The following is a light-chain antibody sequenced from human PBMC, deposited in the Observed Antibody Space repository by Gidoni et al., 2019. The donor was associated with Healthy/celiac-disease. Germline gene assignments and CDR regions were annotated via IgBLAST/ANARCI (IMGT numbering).Light chain of an antibody. J-gene: IGKJ1*01. CDR3: QQNDNTPQT. CDR2: AAS. CDR1: QSISSY. Sequence: DIQMTQSPSSLSASVGDRVTITCRASQSISSYLNWYQQKPGKAPKLLIYAASSLQSGVPSRFSGSGSGTDFTLTISSLQPEDIATYYCQQNDNTPQTFXXXTKVEIK. V-gene: IGKV1-39*01.